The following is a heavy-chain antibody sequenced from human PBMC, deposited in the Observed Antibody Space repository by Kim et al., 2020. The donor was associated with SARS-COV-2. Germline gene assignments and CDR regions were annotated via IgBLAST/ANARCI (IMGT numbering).Heavy chain of an antibody. CDR2: TYYRSKWYN. D-gene: IGHD3-10*01. Sequence: QTLSLTCAISGDSVSSNSAAWNWIRQSPSRGLEWLGRTYYRSKWYNDYAVSVKSRITINPDTSKSQFSLQLNSVTPEDTAVYYCARGLTLLWFGESGSYYYYYGMDVWGQGTTVTVSS. J-gene: IGHJ6*02. CDR1: GDSVSSNSAA. V-gene: IGHV6-1*01. CDR3: ARGLTLLWFGESGSYYYYYGMDV.